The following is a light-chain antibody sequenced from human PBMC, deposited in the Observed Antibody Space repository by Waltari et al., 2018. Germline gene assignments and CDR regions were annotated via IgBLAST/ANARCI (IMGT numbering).Light chain of an antibody. CDR3: QQYDKWLMYT. Sequence: EVMMTQSPATLSVSPGERATLSCRASQSVGNNLAGVQERPGQAPRLPSFGASTRATGIPARFTGSGSGTEFTLTISSLQSEDFAVYYCQQYDKWLMYTFGQGTKVEVK. J-gene: IGKJ2*01. CDR2: GAS. CDR1: QSVGNN. V-gene: IGKV3-15*01.